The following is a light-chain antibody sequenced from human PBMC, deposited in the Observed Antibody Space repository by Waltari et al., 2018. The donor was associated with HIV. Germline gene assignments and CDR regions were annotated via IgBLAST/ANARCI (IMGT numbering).Light chain of an antibody. Sequence: DIQLTQSPLFLSASVGDRVTITCRASQGISNFLAWYQQNPGKAPKLLIHNASILQSGVPSRFSGSGSGTEFTLTISSLQPEDFATYYCQQRSDYPITFGQGTRLEIK. CDR2: NAS. J-gene: IGKJ5*01. CDR3: QQRSDYPIT. V-gene: IGKV1-9*01. CDR1: QGISNF.